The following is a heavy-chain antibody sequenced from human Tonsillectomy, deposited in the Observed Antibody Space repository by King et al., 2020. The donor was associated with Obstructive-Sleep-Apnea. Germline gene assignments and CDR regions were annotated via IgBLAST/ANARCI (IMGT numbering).Heavy chain of an antibody. J-gene: IGHJ4*02. V-gene: IGHV4-4*07. Sequence: QLQESGPGLVKPSETLSLMCTVSGGSISCYLWTWIRQPAGKGLEWIGRFHCSGSPNYNPSLTSRVTMSVDMSKNQFSLQLSSGTAADTAVYYCAREGSGSRPFDYWGQGTLVTVSS. CDR1: GGSISCYL. D-gene: IGHD3-10*01. CDR3: AREGSGSRPFDY. CDR2: FHCSGSP.